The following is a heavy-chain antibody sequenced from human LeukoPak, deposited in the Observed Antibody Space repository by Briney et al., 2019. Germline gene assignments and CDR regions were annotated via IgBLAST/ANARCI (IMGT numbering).Heavy chain of an antibody. CDR2: IIPIFGTA. D-gene: IGHD5-18*01. V-gene: IGHV1-69*01. J-gene: IGHJ4*02. Sequence: SVKVSCKASGGTFSSYAIRWVRQAPGQGLEWMEGIIPIFGTANYAQKFQGRVTITADESTSTAYMELSSLRSEDTAVYYCARESPSYGYFDYWGQGTLVTVSS. CDR3: ARESPSYGYFDY. CDR1: GGTFSSYA.